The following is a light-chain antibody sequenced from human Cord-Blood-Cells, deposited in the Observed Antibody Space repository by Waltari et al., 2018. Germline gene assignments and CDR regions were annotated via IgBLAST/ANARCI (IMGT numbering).Light chain of an antibody. CDR1: ALPKKY. V-gene: IGLV3-10*01. J-gene: IGLJ2*01. CDR2: EDS. CDR3: YSTDSSGNHRV. Sequence: SYELTQPPSVSVSLGQTARITCSGDALPKKYAYWYQQKSGQAPVLVIYEDSKRPSGIPERFSGSSSGTMATLTISGVQVEDEADYYCYSTDSSGNHRVFGGGTKLTVL.